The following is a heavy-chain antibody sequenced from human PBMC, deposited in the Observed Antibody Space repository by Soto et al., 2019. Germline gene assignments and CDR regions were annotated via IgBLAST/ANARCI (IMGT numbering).Heavy chain of an antibody. D-gene: IGHD2-2*01. V-gene: IGHV3-30*18. CDR3: AKIKSVVQAGISPYYGTDV. CDR1: GFTFSRYG. Sequence: GGSLRLSCAASGFTFSRYGMHWVRQAPGKGLEWVAVISYDGRNKYYADSVKGRFTISRDNSKNTLYLQMNSLRAEDTALYYCAKIKSVVQAGISPYYGTDVSGQGTTVTVSS. J-gene: IGHJ6*02. CDR2: ISYDGRNK.